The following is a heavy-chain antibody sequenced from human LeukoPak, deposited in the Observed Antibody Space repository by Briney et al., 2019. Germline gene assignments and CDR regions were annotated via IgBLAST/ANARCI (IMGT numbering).Heavy chain of an antibody. J-gene: IGHJ6*03. D-gene: IGHD5-12*01. V-gene: IGHV4-61*02. CDR2: INTSGST. CDR3: ARDRGHSGYDLGAPGAYYYYYMDV. CDR1: GGSISSGSYY. Sequence: KSSETLSLTCTVSGGSISSGSYYWSWIRQPAGKGLEWIGRINTSGSTNYNPSLKSRVTMSVDTSKNQFSLKLSSVTAADTAVYYCARDRGHSGYDLGAPGAYYYYYMDVWGKGTTVTISS.